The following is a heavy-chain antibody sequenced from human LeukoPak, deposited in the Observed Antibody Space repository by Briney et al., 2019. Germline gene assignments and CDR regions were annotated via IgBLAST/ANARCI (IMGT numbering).Heavy chain of an antibody. Sequence: GGSLRLSCAASGFTFSSYSMNWVRQAPGKGLEWVSSISSGSSYIYYADSVKGRFTISRDNAKNSLYLQMNSLRAEDTAVYYCARDPNPYYDSSGYYPLWGQGTLVTVSS. D-gene: IGHD3-22*01. CDR1: GFTFSSYS. CDR2: ISSGSSYI. V-gene: IGHV3-21*01. J-gene: IGHJ4*02. CDR3: ARDPNPYYDSSGYYPL.